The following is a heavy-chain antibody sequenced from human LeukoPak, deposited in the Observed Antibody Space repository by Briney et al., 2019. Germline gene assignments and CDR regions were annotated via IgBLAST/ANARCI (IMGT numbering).Heavy chain of an antibody. CDR1: GFTFSSYA. CDR2: IRGSGGST. CDR3: ANTPARLLWFGESTFDP. J-gene: IGHJ5*02. V-gene: IGHV3-23*01. D-gene: IGHD3-10*01. Sequence: GGSLRLSCAASGFTFSSYAMSWVRQAPGKGLEWVSAIRGSGGSTYYADSVKGRFTISRDNSKNTLYLQRNSLRAEDTAVYYCANTPARLLWFGESTFDPWGQGTLVTVSS.